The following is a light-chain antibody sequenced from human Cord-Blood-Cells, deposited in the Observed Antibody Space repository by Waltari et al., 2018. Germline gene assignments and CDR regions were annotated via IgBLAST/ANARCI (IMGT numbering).Light chain of an antibody. Sequence: EIVMTQSPATLSVSPGERATLSCRASQSVSSNLAWYQQKPGQAPRLLIYGASTRATVIPARFSGSGSGTDFTLTISSLQSEDFAVYYCQQYNNWPPLTFGGGTKVEIK. CDR2: GAS. CDR3: QQYNNWPPLT. J-gene: IGKJ4*01. CDR1: QSVSSN. V-gene: IGKV3-15*01.